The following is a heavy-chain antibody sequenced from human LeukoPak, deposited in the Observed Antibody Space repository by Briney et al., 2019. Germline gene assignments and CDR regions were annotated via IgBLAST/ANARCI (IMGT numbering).Heavy chain of an antibody. CDR1: GFTFSSYW. Sequence: PGGSLRVSCAASGFTFSSYWMHWVRQAPGKGLVWVSRINSDGSSTSYADSVKGRFTISRDNAKNTLYLQMNSLRAEDTAVYYCARVRLSVDTATHFDYWGQGTLASLSS. J-gene: IGHJ4*02. CDR3: ARVRLSVDTATHFDY. CDR2: INSDGSST. D-gene: IGHD5-18*01. V-gene: IGHV3-74*01.